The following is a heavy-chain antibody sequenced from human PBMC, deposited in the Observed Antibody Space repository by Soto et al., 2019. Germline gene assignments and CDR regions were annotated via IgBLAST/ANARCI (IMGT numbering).Heavy chain of an antibody. Sequence: ASVKVSCKASGYTFTSYDINWVRRATGQGLEWMGWMNPNSGNTGYAQKFQGRVTMTRNTSISTAYMELSSLRSEDTAVSYCAFVPLTFWSGYYPNFDYWGQGTLVTXSP. CDR1: GYTFTSYD. CDR3: AFVPLTFWSGYYPNFDY. CDR2: MNPNSGNT. D-gene: IGHD3-3*01. V-gene: IGHV1-8*01. J-gene: IGHJ4*02.